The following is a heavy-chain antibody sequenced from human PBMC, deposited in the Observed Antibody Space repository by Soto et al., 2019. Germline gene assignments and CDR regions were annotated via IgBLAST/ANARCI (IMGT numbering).Heavy chain of an antibody. CDR1: GFTFSNYA. CDR2: ISGSGGTT. V-gene: IGHV3-23*01. CDR3: AKDQPIEVTGILDY. Sequence: GSLRLSCAASGFTFSNYAMSWARQAPGKGLEWVSGISGSGGTTYDADSVKGRFTISRDNSKNTLYLQMNSLRAEDTAVYYCAKDQPIEVTGILDYWGQGALVTVSS. D-gene: IGHD6-19*01. J-gene: IGHJ4*02.